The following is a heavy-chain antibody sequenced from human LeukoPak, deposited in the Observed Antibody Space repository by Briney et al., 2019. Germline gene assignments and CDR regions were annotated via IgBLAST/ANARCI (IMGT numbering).Heavy chain of an antibody. CDR2: IYYSGNT. Sequence: PSETLSLTCTVSGGSISSYYWSWIRQPPGKGLEWIGYIYYSGNTNYNPSLKSRVTISVDTSKNQFSLKLSSVTAADTAVYYCARGYPRYDFWSGYYPFDYWGQGTLVTVSS. J-gene: IGHJ4*02. CDR1: GGSISSYY. D-gene: IGHD3-3*01. CDR3: ARGYPRYDFWSGYYPFDY. V-gene: IGHV4-59*01.